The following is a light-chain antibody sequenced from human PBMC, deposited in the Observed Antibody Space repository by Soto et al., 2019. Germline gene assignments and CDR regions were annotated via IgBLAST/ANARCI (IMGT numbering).Light chain of an antibody. J-gene: IGKJ5*01. CDR1: QSVSRN. V-gene: IGKV3-15*01. CDR3: QQYNNWPIT. CDR2: SSY. Sequence: EIVLTQSPATLSVSPGERATLSCRASQSVSRNLAWYQQKPGQAPRLLIYSSYIRAAGIQARFSGSGSGTEFTLTISSLQSEDFEIYYCQQYNNWPITFGQGTRLEIK.